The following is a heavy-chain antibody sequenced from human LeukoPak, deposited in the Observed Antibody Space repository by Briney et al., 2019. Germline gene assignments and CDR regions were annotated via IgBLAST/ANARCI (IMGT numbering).Heavy chain of an antibody. CDR1: GGSFSGYY. V-gene: IGHV4-34*01. CDR3: ARGGYSYGFNYYYYMDV. D-gene: IGHD5-18*01. J-gene: IGHJ6*03. Sequence: SGTLSLTCAVYGGSFSGYYWGWIRQPPGKGLEWIGSIYYSGSTYYNPSLKSRVTISVDTSKNQFSLKLSSVTAADTAVYYCARGGYSYGFNYYYYMDVWGKGTTVTVSS. CDR2: IYYSGST.